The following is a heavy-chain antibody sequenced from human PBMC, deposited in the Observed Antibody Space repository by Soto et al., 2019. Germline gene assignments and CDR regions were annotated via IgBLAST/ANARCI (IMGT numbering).Heavy chain of an antibody. CDR3: ARRGIAAAGLDY. V-gene: IGHV1-2*04. D-gene: IGHD6-13*01. CDR2: INPNSGGT. Sequence: ASVKVSCKASGYTFTSYYMHWVRQAPGQGLEWMGWINPNSGGTNYAQKFQGWVTMTRDTSIITAYMELSRLRSDDTAVYYCARRGIAAAGLDYWGQGTLVTVSS. CDR1: GYTFTSYY. J-gene: IGHJ4*02.